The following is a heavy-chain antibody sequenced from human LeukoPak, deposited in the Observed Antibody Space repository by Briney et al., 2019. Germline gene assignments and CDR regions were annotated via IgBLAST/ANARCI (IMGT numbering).Heavy chain of an antibody. Sequence: PGGSLRLSCAASGFTFSSYAMHWVRQAPGKGLEWVAVISYDGSNKYYADSVKGRFTISRDNSKNTLYLQMNSLRAEDTAVYYCARDVENYYDFWSGQTGVFDIWGQGTMVTVSS. D-gene: IGHD3-3*01. CDR1: GFTFSSYA. CDR2: ISYDGSNK. V-gene: IGHV3-30-3*01. J-gene: IGHJ3*02. CDR3: ARDVENYYDFWSGQTGVFDI.